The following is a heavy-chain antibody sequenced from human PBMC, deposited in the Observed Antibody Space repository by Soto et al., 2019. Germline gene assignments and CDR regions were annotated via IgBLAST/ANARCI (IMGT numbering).Heavy chain of an antibody. D-gene: IGHD3-3*02. CDR1: GGTXNSYI. V-gene: IGHV1-69*13. Sequence: SXKVSCKTSGGTXNSYIITLVRQAPGRGLEWIGGIIPIFGSADYAQKLKGRVTITADEYTSTAYMELRSLRSEDTAVYYCARAFASNKYYFESWGQGTQVNVSS. CDR3: ARAFASNKYYFES. J-gene: IGHJ4*02. CDR2: IIPIFGSA.